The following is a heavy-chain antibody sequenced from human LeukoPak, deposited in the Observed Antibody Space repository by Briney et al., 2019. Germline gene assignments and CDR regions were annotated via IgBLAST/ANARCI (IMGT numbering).Heavy chain of an antibody. V-gene: IGHV3-30*02. D-gene: IGHD1-26*01. CDR3: AKERDLVRATYYFGS. CDR2: IRSDGSDK. CDR1: GFTFSSYG. Sequence: PGGSLRLSCTASGFTFSSYGIHWVRQAPGKGLGWVAFIRSDGSDKYYADSLKGRFTIPRDNSKNTLYLQMTSLRDEDTAVYYCAKERDLVRATYYFGSWGQGTLVTVSS. J-gene: IGHJ4*02.